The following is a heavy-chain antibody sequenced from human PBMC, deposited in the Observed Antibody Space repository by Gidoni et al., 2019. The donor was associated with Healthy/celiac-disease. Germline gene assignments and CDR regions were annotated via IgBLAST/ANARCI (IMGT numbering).Heavy chain of an antibody. V-gene: IGHV3-30-3*01. D-gene: IGHD2-8*01. CDR1: GFTFRLYA. J-gene: IGHJ6*04. CDR3: ARDMLVYAPNLRYDGMDV. Sequence: QVQLVGSGGGVVQPGRSLSLSCAASGFTFRLYARHWVRQAPGKGLEWGAVISYDGSNKYYADSVKGRFTIARDNDKNTLYLQMNSLRAEDTAVYYCARDMLVYAPNLRYDGMDVWGKGTTVTVSS. CDR2: ISYDGSNK.